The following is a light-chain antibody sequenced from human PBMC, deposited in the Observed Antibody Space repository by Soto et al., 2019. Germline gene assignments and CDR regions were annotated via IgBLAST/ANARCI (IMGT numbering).Light chain of an antibody. Sequence: QSALTQPASVSGSPGQSITISCTGTSSDVGGYNYVSWYQQHPGKAPKLMIYYVSNRPSGVSNRFSGSKSCNTATLTISGLQAEDEGDYYISSYTSNSTLVVFGGGTQVTVL. CDR3: SSYTSNSTLVV. CDR1: SSDVGGYNY. CDR2: YVS. V-gene: IGLV2-14*01. J-gene: IGLJ2*01.